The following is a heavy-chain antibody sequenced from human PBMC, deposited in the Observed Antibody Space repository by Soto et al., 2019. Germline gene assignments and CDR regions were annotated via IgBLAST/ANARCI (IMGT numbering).Heavy chain of an antibody. J-gene: IGHJ6*02. CDR1: GGTFSSYA. D-gene: IGHD4-4*01. Sequence: QVQLVQSGAEVKKPGSSVTVSCKASGGTFSSYAISWVRQAPGQGLEWMGRIIPFIGTANYAQKFQGRVTITEDESTSTAYMELTSLRSEDTAVYYCARVVMTTVPASYDYGMDVWGQGTTVTVSS. CDR2: IIPFIGTA. V-gene: IGHV1-69*18. CDR3: ARVVMTTVPASYDYGMDV.